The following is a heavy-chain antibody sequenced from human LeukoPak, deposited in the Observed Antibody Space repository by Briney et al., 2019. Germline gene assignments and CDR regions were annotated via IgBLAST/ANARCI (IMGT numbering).Heavy chain of an antibody. CDR1: GFIFSSYW. Sequence: PGGSLRLSCAASGFIFSSYWMSWVRQVPGKGLEWVANIEQDGTETSYVDSVEGRFTISRDNAKNSLFLQMSSLRADDTALYYCARGVTSAWYLRYYFEYWGRELWSPSPQ. CDR3: ARGVTSAWYLRYYFEY. CDR2: IEQDGTET. V-gene: IGHV3-7*03. J-gene: IGHJ4*02. D-gene: IGHD6-13*01.